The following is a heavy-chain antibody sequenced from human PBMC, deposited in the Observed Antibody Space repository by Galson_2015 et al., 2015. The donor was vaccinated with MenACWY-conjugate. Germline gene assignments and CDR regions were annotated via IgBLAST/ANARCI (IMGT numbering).Heavy chain of an antibody. CDR3: AKGGDSGYSDVYNY. J-gene: IGHJ4*02. CDR2: ISGSAATT. CDR1: GFTFSTYV. D-gene: IGHD5-18*01. V-gene: IGHV3-23*01. Sequence: SLRLSCAASGFTFSTYVMSWVRQAPGKGLEWVSSISGSAATTYYADSVKGLLTISRDNFKNTLYLQINSLRAEDTAIYYCAKGGDSGYSDVYNYWGQGTLVGVSS.